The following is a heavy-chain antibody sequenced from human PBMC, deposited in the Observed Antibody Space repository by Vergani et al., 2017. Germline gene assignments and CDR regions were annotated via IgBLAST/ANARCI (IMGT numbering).Heavy chain of an antibody. CDR1: GYTFTYRY. V-gene: IGHV1-46*01. CDR3: ARPYGSGNNWFDP. Sequence: QMQLVQSGAEVKKTGSSVKVSCKASGYTFTYRYLHWVRQAPGQGLEWMGIINPSGGSTSYAQKFQGRVTMTTDTSTSTAYMELRSLRSDDTAVYYCARPYGSGNNWFDPWGQGTLVTVSS. D-gene: IGHD3-10*01. CDR2: INPSGGST. J-gene: IGHJ5*02.